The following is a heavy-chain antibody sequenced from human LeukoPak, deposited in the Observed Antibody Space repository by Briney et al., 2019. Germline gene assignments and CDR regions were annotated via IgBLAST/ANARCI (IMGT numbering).Heavy chain of an antibody. Sequence: SETLALTCAVYGGSFSGYYWTFVRQTPGKGLEWIGGIGHGGGTNYHPSLKSRVSISIDTSKKQFSLRLSSVTAADTAVYYCARGDGYNDAEYLQHWGQGTLVTVS. D-gene: IGHD5-24*01. V-gene: IGHV4-34*01. J-gene: IGHJ1*01. CDR1: GGSFSGYY. CDR2: IGHGGGT. CDR3: ARGDGYNDAEYLQH.